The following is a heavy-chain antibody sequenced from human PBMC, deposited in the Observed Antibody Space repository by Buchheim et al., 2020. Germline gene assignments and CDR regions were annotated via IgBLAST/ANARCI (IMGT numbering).Heavy chain of an antibody. V-gene: IGHV5-10-1*03. CDR2: IDPSDSYT. J-gene: IGHJ4*02. CDR1: GYSFTSYW. Sequence: EVQLVQSGAEVKKPGESLRISCKGSGYSFTSYWISWVRQMPGKGLEWMGRIDPSDSYTNYSPSFQGHVTIPADKSISTAYLQWSSLKASDTAMYYCARMPYPTTVTYGYYFDYWGQGTL. D-gene: IGHD4-17*01. CDR3: ARMPYPTTVTYGYYFDY.